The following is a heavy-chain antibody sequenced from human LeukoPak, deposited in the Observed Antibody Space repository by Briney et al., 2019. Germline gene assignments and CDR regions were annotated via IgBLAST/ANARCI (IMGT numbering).Heavy chain of an antibody. J-gene: IGHJ4*02. D-gene: IGHD6-19*01. Sequence: ASVKVSCKASGYTFASYDINWVRQATGQGLEWMGWMNPNSGNTGYAQKFQGRVTITRNTSISTAYMELSSLRSEDTAVYYCARVVKQWLVLGSSDYWGQGTLVTVSS. CDR1: GYTFASYD. CDR3: ARVVKQWLVLGSSDY. CDR2: MNPNSGNT. V-gene: IGHV1-8*03.